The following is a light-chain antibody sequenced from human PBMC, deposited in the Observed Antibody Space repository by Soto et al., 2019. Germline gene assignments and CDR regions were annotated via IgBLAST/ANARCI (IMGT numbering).Light chain of an antibody. Sequence: QSVGTQPGTVSGSPGQATTISSTRTSSDVGGYNYVSWYQQHPGKAPKLMIYEVSNRPSGVSNRFSGSKSGNTASLTISGLQAEDEADYYCSSYTSSSTYVFGTGTKVTVL. CDR1: SSDVGGYNY. CDR2: EVS. J-gene: IGLJ1*01. CDR3: SSYTSSSTYV. V-gene: IGLV2-14*01.